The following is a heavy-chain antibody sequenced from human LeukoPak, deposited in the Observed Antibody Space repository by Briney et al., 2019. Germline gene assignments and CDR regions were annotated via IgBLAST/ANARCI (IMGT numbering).Heavy chain of an antibody. CDR2: IFISGST. CDR3: ARGNYYGSGSRDAFDI. Sequence: PSQTLSLTCTVSGGSISSGSYYWTWIRQPAGKGLEWIGRIFISGSTNYNPSLRSRVTISLDTSKNQCSLKLSSVTAADTAVYYCARGNYYGSGSRDAFDIWGQGTMDTVSS. D-gene: IGHD3-10*01. CDR1: GGSISSGSYY. J-gene: IGHJ3*02. V-gene: IGHV4-61*02.